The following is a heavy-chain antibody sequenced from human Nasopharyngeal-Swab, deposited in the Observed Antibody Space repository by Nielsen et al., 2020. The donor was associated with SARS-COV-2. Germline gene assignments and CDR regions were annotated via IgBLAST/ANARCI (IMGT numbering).Heavy chain of an antibody. V-gene: IGHV3-53*01. CDR2: TEIGGIT. CDR1: GFIVSSTY. CDR3: ARDIHGRSGSSGPLGY. D-gene: IGHD1-26*01. Sequence: GESLKISCAVSGFIVSSTYMSWVRQAPGKGLEWVSVTEIGGITHYADSVKGRFTISRDSSTNTLYLQMNSLRVEDTAVYYCARDIHGRSGSSGPLGYWGQGTLVTVSS. J-gene: IGHJ4*02.